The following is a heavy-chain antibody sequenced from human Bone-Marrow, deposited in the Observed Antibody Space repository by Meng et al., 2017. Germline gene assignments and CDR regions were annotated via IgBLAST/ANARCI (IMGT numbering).Heavy chain of an antibody. J-gene: IGHJ4*02. CDR1: GYTSTTYD. CDR2: MNPGSGIT. D-gene: IGHD6-19*01. V-gene: IGHV1-8*01. Sequence: LVQSGAEVKKPGASVKVSCQASGYTSTTYDINWVRQAAGQGLEWRGYMNPGSGITGLAQKFQGRLSMTSDTSISTAYMELSDLISEDTAMYYCARCLAGCDYWGQGTLVTVSS. CDR3: ARCLAGCDY.